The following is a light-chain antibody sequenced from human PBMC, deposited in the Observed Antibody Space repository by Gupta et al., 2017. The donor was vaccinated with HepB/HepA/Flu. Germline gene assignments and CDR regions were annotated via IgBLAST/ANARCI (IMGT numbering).Light chain of an antibody. V-gene: IGLV2-23*02. Sequence: QSALTQPASVSGSLGQSITISCTGTSSDVGSYNLVSWYQQHPGKAPKLMLYEVSKRPSGVSNRFSGSKSGNTASLTISGLQAEDEADYYCCSYAGSSTFKVFGGGTKLTVL. CDR3: CSYAGSSTFKV. J-gene: IGLJ2*01. CDR2: EVS. CDR1: SSDVGSYNL.